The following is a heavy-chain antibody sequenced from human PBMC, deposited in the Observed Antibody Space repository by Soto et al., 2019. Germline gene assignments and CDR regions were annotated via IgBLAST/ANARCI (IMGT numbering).Heavy chain of an antibody. CDR3: AKDLRDFWTDDKSGMDV. CDR1: GFTFSSYG. Sequence: PGGSLRLSCAASGFTFSSYGMHWVRQAPGKGLEWVAVISYDGSNKYYADSVKGRFTISRDNSKNTLYLQMNSLRAEDTAVYYCAKDLRDFWTDDKSGMDVWGQGTTVTVSS. V-gene: IGHV3-30*18. D-gene: IGHD3-3*01. J-gene: IGHJ6*02. CDR2: ISYDGSNK.